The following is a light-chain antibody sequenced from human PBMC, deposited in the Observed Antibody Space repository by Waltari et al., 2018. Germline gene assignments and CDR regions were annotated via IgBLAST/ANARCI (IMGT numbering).Light chain of an antibody. Sequence: DIQMTQSPSTLSASVGDRVTITYLASQSIKIWLTWYQQKPGKAPNLLIYKASTLQSGVPSRFSGSGSGPEVALTINSLQPDDFATYYCQQYDTYPWTFGQGTKVEIK. J-gene: IGKJ1*01. V-gene: IGKV1-5*03. CDR3: QQYDTYPWT. CDR2: KAS. CDR1: QSIKIW.